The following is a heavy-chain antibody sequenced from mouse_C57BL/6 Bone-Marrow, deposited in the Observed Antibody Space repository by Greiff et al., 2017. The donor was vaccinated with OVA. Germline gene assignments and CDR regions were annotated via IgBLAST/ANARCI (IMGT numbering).Heavy chain of an antibody. CDR3: ARDLYSNYVDWFAY. Sequence: QVQLKESGAELVKPGASVKLSCKASGYTFTSYWMQWVKQRPGQGLEWIGEIDPSDSYTNYNQKFKGKATLTVDTSSSTAYMQLSSLTSEDSAVYYCARDLYSNYVDWFAYWGQGTLVTVSA. V-gene: IGHV1-50*01. J-gene: IGHJ3*01. CDR2: IDPSDSYT. CDR1: GYTFTSYW. D-gene: IGHD2-5*01.